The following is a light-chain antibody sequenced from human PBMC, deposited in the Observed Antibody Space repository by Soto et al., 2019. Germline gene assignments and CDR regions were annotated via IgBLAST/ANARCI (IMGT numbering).Light chain of an antibody. V-gene: IGLV1-44*01. CDR1: SSSIGSNY. CDR2: SNN. CDR3: AAWDDSLNGPV. Sequence: QSVLTQPPSASGTPGQRVTISCSESSSSIGSNYIYWYQQVPGTAPKLLIYSNNQRPSGVPDRFSGSKSGTSASLAISGLQSEDEADYSCAAWDDSLNGPVFGGGTKLTVL. J-gene: IGLJ2*01.